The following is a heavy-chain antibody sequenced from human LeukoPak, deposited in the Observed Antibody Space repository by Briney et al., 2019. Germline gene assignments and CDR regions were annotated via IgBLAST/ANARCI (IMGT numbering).Heavy chain of an antibody. D-gene: IGHD3-10*01. Sequence: SETLSLTCTVSGYSISSGYYWGWIRQPPGKGLEWIGSIYHSGSTYYNPSLKSRVTISVDTSKNQFSLKLSSVTAADTAVYYCARELGGPMVRGVIYGYWGQGTLVTVSS. CDR1: GYSISSGYY. J-gene: IGHJ4*02. CDR2: IYHSGST. CDR3: ARELGGPMVRGVIYGY. V-gene: IGHV4-38-2*02.